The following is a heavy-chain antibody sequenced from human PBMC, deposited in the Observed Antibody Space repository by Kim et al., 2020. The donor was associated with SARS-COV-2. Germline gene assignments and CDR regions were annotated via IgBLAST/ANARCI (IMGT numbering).Heavy chain of an antibody. CDR2: IYYSGRT. CDR3: ARRGPLGELSNQFFDY. CDR1: GGSISSSSYY. D-gene: IGHD3-16*02. Sequence: SETLSLTCTVSGGSISSSSYYWGWIRQPPGKGLEWIGSIYYSGRTYYNPSLRSRVTISVDTSKNQFSLKLSSMTAADTAVYYCARRGPLGELSNQFFDYWGRGTLVTVPS. J-gene: IGHJ4*02. V-gene: IGHV4-39*01.